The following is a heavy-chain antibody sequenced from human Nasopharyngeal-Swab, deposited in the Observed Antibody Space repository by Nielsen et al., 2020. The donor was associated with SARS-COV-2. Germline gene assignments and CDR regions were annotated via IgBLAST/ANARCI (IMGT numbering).Heavy chain of an antibody. V-gene: IGHV4-59*12. CDR3: AREVVGGLVDS. Sequence: SETLSLTCTVSGDSISRYYWGWIRQPPGKGLEWIGDFSYSVITHYNASLKSRVTISLVTSKNQFSLKLSSVTAADTGVYYCAREVVGGLVDSWGQGILVTVSS. CDR2: FSYSVIT. D-gene: IGHD1-26*01. CDR1: GDSISRYY. J-gene: IGHJ4*02.